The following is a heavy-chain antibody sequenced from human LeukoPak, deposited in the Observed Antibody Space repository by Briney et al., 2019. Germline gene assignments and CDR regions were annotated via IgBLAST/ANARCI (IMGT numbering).Heavy chain of an antibody. CDR1: GFTFSSYS. CDR2: ISSSSSYI. J-gene: IGHJ4*02. D-gene: IGHD5-24*01. V-gene: IGHV3-21*04. CDR3: AKERDGYSDY. Sequence: PGGSLRLSCAASGFTFSSYSMNWVRQAPGKGLEWVSSISSSSSYIYYADSVKGRFTISRDNSKNTLYLQMNSLRAEDTAVYYCAKERDGYSDYWGQGTLVTVSS.